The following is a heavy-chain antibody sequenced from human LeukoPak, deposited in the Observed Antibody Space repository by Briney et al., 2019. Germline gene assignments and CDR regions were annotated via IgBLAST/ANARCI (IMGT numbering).Heavy chain of an antibody. J-gene: IGHJ4*02. D-gene: IGHD5-18*01. Sequence: PGGSLRLSCAASGFTFSSYGMHWVRQAPAKGLEWVAVISYDGSNKYYADSVKGRFTISRDNSKNTLYLQMNSLRAEDTAVYYCAKDPFKIQLWLGSGFDYWGQGTLVTVSS. CDR2: ISYDGSNK. CDR1: GFTFSSYG. CDR3: AKDPFKIQLWLGSGFDY. V-gene: IGHV3-30*18.